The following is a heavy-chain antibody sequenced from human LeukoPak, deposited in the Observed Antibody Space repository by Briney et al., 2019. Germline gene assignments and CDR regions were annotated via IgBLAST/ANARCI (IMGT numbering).Heavy chain of an antibody. Sequence: QPGGSLRLSCAASGFTFSSYEMNWVRQAPGKGLECVSYITSSGNTIYYADSVKGRFTISRDNAKYSLYLQMNSLRAEDTAVYYCVRGRYCSGGTCYPSYDYWGRGTLVTVSS. V-gene: IGHV3-48*03. D-gene: IGHD2-15*01. CDR3: VRGRYCSGGTCYPSYDY. J-gene: IGHJ4*02. CDR2: ITSSGNTI. CDR1: GFTFSSYE.